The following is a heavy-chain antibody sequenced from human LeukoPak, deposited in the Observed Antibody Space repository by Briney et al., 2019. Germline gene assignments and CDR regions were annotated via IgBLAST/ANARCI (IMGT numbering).Heavy chain of an antibody. V-gene: IGHV3-13*01. CDR1: GFTFRNYA. Sequence: GGSLRLSCAASGFTFRNYAVHWVRQATGKGLEWVSAMNTAGDTYYAGSVKGRFTVSREDAKNSFHLQMNSLRAGDSAVYYCAREGSSYVPDIWGQGTMVTVSS. CDR2: MNTAGDT. CDR3: AREGSSYVPDI. D-gene: IGHD6-13*01. J-gene: IGHJ3*02.